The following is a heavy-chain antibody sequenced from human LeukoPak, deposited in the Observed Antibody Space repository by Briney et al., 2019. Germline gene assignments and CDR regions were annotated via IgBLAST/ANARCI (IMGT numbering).Heavy chain of an antibody. D-gene: IGHD6-19*01. J-gene: IGHJ5*02. CDR3: AKDQVQWLVGWFDP. V-gene: IGHV3-21*04. CDR2: ISSSSSYI. Sequence: GGSLRLSCAASGFTFSSYSMNWVRQGPGKGLEWVSSISSSSSYIYYADSVKGRFTISRDNSKNTLYLQMNSLRAEDTAVYYCAKDQVQWLVGWFDPWGQGTLVTVSS. CDR1: GFTFSSYS.